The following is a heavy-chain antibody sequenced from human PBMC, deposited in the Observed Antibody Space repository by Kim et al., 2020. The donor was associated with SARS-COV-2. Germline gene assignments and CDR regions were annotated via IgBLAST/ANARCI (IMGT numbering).Heavy chain of an antibody. J-gene: IGHJ6*02. CDR2: INHSGST. CDR1: GGSFSGYY. CDR3: ARFIFGPRTQGRYGSGSYYRYYYYGMDV. Sequence: SETLSLTCAVYGGSFSGYYWSWIRQPPGKGLEWIGEINHSGSTNYNPSLKSRVTISVDTSKNQFSLKLSSVTAADTAVYYCARFIFGPRTQGRYGSGSYYRYYYYGMDVWGQGTTVTVSS. D-gene: IGHD3-10*01. V-gene: IGHV4-34*01.